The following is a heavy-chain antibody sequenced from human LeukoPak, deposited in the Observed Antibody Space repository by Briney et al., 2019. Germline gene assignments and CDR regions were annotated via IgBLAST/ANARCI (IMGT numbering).Heavy chain of an antibody. Sequence: PSETLSLTCAVYGGSFRGYYWSGIRQPPRKGRDWMGEINHSGSTNYTPSLTSRVPISVDKSTNQFSLQLTSVTAADTAVYHCARVGMRYYYGSGTTPSSFASWGQGTLVTVSS. D-gene: IGHD3-10*01. V-gene: IGHV4-34*01. CDR1: GGSFRGYY. CDR2: INHSGST. CDR3: ARVGMRYYYGSGTTPSSFAS. J-gene: IGHJ4*02.